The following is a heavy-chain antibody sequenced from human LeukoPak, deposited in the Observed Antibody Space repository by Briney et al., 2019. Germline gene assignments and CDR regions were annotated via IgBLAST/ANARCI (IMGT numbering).Heavy chain of an antibody. J-gene: IGHJ5*02. CDR3: ARDRELGS. V-gene: IGHV4-59*01. Sequence: SETLSLTCIVSGGSISIYYWNWIRQPPGKGLEWIGYIYNSGSTDYNPSLKRRVTISADTSKNQFSLKLTSVTAADTAVYYCARDRELGSWGQGILVTVST. CDR1: GGSISIYY. D-gene: IGHD3-16*01. CDR2: IYNSGST.